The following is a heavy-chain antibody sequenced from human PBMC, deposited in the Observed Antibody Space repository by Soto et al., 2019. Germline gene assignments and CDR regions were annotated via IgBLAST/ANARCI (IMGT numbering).Heavy chain of an antibody. V-gene: IGHV3-15*07. Sequence: GGSLRLSCAASGFTFSNAWMNWVRQAPGKGLEWVGRIKSKTDGGTTNYAAPVKGRFTISRDDSKNTQYRQMNSLKTDDTAVYYCTTDNSLEWLPPYYYYGMDVWGQGTTVTVSS. CDR3: TTDNSLEWLPPYYYYGMDV. CDR1: GFTFSNAW. CDR2: IKSKTDGGTT. J-gene: IGHJ6*02. D-gene: IGHD3-3*01.